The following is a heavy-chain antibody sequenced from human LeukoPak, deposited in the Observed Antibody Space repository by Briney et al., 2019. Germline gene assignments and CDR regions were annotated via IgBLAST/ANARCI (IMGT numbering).Heavy chain of an antibody. CDR2: IYYSGST. CDR3: ARYGSGSYYRPRWFDP. CDR1: GGSISSHY. J-gene: IGHJ5*02. V-gene: IGHV4-59*11. Sequence: SETLSLTCTVSGGSISSHYWSWIRQPPGKGLEWTGYIYYSGSTNYNPSLKSRVTISVDTSKNQFSLKLSSVTAADTAVYYCARYGSGSYYRPRWFDPWGQGTLVTVSS. D-gene: IGHD3-10*01.